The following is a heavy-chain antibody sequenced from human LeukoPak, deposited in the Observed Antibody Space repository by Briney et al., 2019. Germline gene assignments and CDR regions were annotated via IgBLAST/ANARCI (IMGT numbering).Heavy chain of an antibody. V-gene: IGHV3-11*01. D-gene: IGHD3-22*01. CDR3: ARAGITRQSSSYYYVLDY. CDR1: GFTFSDYY. J-gene: IGHJ4*02. CDR2: ISSSGSTI. Sequence: GGSLRLSCAASGFTFSDYYMSWIRQAPGKGLEWVSYISSSGSTIYYADSVKGRFTISRDNAKNSVYLQMNSLRSEDTAVYYCARAGITRQSSSYYYVLDYWGQGTLVTVSS.